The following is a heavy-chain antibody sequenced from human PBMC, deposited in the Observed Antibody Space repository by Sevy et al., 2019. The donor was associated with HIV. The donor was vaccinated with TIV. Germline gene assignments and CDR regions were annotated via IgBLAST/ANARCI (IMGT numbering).Heavy chain of an antibody. CDR1: GFTLTSYT. CDR2: ISATGGST. D-gene: IGHD2-21*01. V-gene: IGHV3-23*01. CDR3: ANTLQKLPFHPHYFDY. Sequence: GGSLRLSCAASGFTLTSYTMNWVRQAPGKGLEWVASISATGGSTYYADSVKGRVTISRDVSKGTLYLQMNSLRAEDTAISYCANTLQKLPFHPHYFDYWGQGTMVTVSS. J-gene: IGHJ4*02.